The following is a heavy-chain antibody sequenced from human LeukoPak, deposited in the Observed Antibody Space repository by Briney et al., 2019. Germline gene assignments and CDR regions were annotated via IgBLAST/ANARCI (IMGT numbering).Heavy chain of an antibody. D-gene: IGHD2-2*01. Sequence: SETLSLTCGVSGGSISSSNWWSWVRQPPGKGLEWIGEIYRSGSTNYNPSLKSRVTISVDTSKNQFSLKLSSVTAADTAVYYCARSLSYCSSTSCYRGVDYYYYYMDVWGKGTTVTISS. CDR3: ARSLSYCSSTSCYRGVDYYYYYMDV. CDR1: GGSISSSNW. V-gene: IGHV4-4*02. CDR2: IYRSGST. J-gene: IGHJ6*03.